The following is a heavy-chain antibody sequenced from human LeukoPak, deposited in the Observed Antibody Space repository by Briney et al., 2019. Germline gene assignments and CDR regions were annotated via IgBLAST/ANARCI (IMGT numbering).Heavy chain of an antibody. Sequence: SETLSLTCAVYDGSFSGYYWSWIRQPSGKGLDWIGEINDSGSTNYNPSLKSRFTISVDTSKNQFSLKLSFVTAADTAVYYCARGYDCSSSSCYTLFDLWGQGTLVTVSS. D-gene: IGHD2-2*02. CDR2: INDSGST. J-gene: IGHJ4*02. CDR3: ARGYDCSSSSCYTLFDL. V-gene: IGHV4-34*01. CDR1: DGSFSGYY.